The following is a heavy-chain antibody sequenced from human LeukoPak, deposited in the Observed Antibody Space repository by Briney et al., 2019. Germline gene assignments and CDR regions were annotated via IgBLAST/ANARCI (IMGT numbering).Heavy chain of an antibody. J-gene: IGHJ4*02. V-gene: IGHV3-74*03. Sequence: PGGFLRFSCAASGFTFSRYWMNWVRQAPGKELVWVSRINTDGSSTMYADSVKGRFTISRDNAKSTLYLQMNSLRAEDTAVYFCASLLNYYDSSDSPGWGQGTLVTVSS. D-gene: IGHD3-22*01. CDR3: ASLLNYYDSSDSPG. CDR1: GFTFSRYW. CDR2: INTDGSST.